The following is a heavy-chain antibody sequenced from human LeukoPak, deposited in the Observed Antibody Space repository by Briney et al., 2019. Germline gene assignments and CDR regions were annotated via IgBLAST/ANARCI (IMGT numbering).Heavy chain of an antibody. CDR1: GFTFSSYA. CDR2: ISYDGSNK. J-gene: IGHJ4*02. Sequence: GGSLRLSCAASGFTFSSYAMHWVRPAPGKGLEGVAVISYDGSNKYYADSVKGRLTISRDNSKNTLYLQMNSLRAEDTAVYYCARLWSSGWSIDYWGQGTLVTVSS. V-gene: IGHV3-30-3*01. CDR3: ARLWSSGWSIDY. D-gene: IGHD6-19*01.